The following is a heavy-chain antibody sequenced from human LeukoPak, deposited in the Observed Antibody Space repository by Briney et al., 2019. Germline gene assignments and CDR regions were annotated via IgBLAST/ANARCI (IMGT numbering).Heavy chain of an antibody. CDR3: AKDGIRGYCSSTSCYKYFDY. J-gene: IGHJ4*02. CDR1: GFTFSSYA. CDR2: ISGSGGST. V-gene: IGHV3-23*01. D-gene: IGHD2-2*02. Sequence: GGSLRLSCAASGFTFSSYAMSWVRQAPGKGLEWVSAISGSGGSTYYADSVKGRFTISRDNSKNTLYLQMNSLRAEDTAVYYCAKDGIRGYCSSTSCYKYFDYWGQGTLVTVSS.